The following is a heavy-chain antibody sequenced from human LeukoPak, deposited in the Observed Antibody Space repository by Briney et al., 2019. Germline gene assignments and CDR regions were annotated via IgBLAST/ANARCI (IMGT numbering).Heavy chain of an antibody. V-gene: IGHV3-48*01. Sequence: GGSLRLSCAASGFTFSSYSMNWVRQAPGKGPEWVSYISSSSSTIYYADSVKGRFTISRDNAKNSLYLQMNSLRAEDTAVYYCARGGCSSTSCRPDYWGQGTLVTVSS. D-gene: IGHD2-2*01. CDR2: ISSSSSTI. J-gene: IGHJ4*02. CDR3: ARGGCSSTSCRPDY. CDR1: GFTFSSYS.